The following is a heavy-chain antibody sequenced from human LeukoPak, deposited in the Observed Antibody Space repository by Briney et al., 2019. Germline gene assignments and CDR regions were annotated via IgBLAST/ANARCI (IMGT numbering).Heavy chain of an antibody. D-gene: IGHD1-26*01. CDR1: GGSISSSGYY. CDR3: ARQGSGNYLSPVNY. Sequence: SETLSLTCTVSGGSISSSGYYWGWIRQPPGKGLEWIGSIYYSGNTYYNPSLRGRVTMSVDTSKKQFSLKLSSVTAADTAVYYCARQGSGNYLSPVNYWGQGTLVTVSS. V-gene: IGHV4-39*01. CDR2: IYYSGNT. J-gene: IGHJ4*02.